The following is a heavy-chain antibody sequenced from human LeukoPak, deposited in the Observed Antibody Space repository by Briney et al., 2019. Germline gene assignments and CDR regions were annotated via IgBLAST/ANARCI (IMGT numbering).Heavy chain of an antibody. J-gene: IGHJ3*02. CDR3: ARDVLHAFDI. V-gene: IGHV1-18*01. CDR2: ISTHKGNT. Sequence: ASVKVSCKASGYTFTSYGLSWVRQAPGQGLEWIGWISTHKGNTNYGQKFQDRVTMTTDTSTSTAYMEVRSLRSDDTAVYYCARDVLHAFDIWGQGTMVTVSS. CDR1: GYTFTSYG.